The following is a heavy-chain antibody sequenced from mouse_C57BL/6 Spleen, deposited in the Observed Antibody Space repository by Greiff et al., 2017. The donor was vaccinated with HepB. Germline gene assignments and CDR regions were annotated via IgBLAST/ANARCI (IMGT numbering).Heavy chain of an antibody. J-gene: IGHJ1*03. CDR1: GYAFSSSW. CDR3: ARTIYYDYGWYFDV. Sequence: QVQLKESGPELVKPGASVKISCKASGYAFSSSWMNWVKQRPGKGLEWIGRIYPGDGDTNYNGKFKGKATLTADKSSSTAYMQLSSLTSEDSAVYFCARTIYYDYGWYFDVWGTGTTVTVSS. V-gene: IGHV1-82*01. D-gene: IGHD2-4*01. CDR2: IYPGDGDT.